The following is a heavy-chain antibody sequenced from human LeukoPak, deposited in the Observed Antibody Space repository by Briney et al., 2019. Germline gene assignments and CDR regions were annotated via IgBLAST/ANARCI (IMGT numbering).Heavy chain of an antibody. V-gene: IGHV3-23*01. CDR3: AKWASSGWLDY. CDR1: GFTFSSYG. CDR2: ISGSGGST. J-gene: IGHJ4*02. Sequence: GGTLRLSCAASGFTFSSYGMSWVRRAPGKGLEWVSAISGSGGSTYYADSVKGRFTISRDNSKNTLYLQMNSLRAEDTAVYYCAKWASSGWLDYWGQGTLVTVSS. D-gene: IGHD6-19*01.